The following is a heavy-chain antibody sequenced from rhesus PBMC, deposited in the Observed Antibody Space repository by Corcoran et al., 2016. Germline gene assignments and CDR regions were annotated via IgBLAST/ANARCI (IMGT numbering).Heavy chain of an antibody. CDR1: GGSISSNY. Sequence: QVQLQESGPGLVKPSETLSLTCAVSGGSISSNYWSWIRQTQGKGWEGIGSISGSGGRTDDNPSLKRRVTISTDTSKNQFSLKLSSVTAADTAVYYCARDGVANFDYWGQGVLVTVSS. D-gene: IGHD4-4*01. J-gene: IGHJ4*01. V-gene: IGHV4-173*01. CDR3: ARDGVANFDY. CDR2: ISGSGGRT.